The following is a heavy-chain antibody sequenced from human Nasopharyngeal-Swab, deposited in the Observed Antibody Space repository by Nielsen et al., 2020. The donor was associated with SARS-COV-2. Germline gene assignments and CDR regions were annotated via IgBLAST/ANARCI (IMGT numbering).Heavy chain of an antibody. Sequence: GESLKISCKGSGYSFTNYWIGWVRQMPGKGLECMGIIWPGDSDARYSPSFQGQVTISADKSISTAYLQWSSLKASDTAMYYRARISGYYQTSPFDNWGQGTLVTVSS. V-gene: IGHV5-51*01. J-gene: IGHJ4*02. D-gene: IGHD3-22*01. CDR1: GYSFTNYW. CDR3: ARISGYYQTSPFDN. CDR2: IWPGDSDA.